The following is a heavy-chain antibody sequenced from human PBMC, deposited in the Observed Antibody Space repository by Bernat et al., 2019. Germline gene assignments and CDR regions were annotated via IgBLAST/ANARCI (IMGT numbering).Heavy chain of an antibody. J-gene: IGHJ4*02. CDR3: ARQTEQWLAFDY. V-gene: IGHV4-39*01. D-gene: IGHD6-19*01. CDR2: IYYSGST. CDR1: GGSISSSSYY. Sequence: QLQLQESGPGLVKPSETLSLTCTVSGGSISSSSYYWGWIRQPPGKGLEWIGSIYYSGSTYYNPSLKSRVTISVDTSKNQFSLKLSSVTAADTAVYYCARQTEQWLAFDYWGQGTLVTVSS.